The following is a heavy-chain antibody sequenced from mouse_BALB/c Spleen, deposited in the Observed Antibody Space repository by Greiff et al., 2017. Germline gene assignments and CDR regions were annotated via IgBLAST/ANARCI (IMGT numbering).Heavy chain of an antibody. CDR3: ARGYAYGSSYFDY. D-gene: IGHD1-1*01. J-gene: IGHJ2*01. Sequence: QVQLQQSGPELVKPGASVKISCKASGYAFSSSWMNWVKQRPGQGLEWIGRIYPGDGDTNYNGKFKGKATLTADKSSSTAYMQLSSLTSVDSAVYFCARGYAYGSSYFDYWGRGTTLTVSS. V-gene: IGHV1-82*01. CDR1: GYAFSSSW. CDR2: IYPGDGDT.